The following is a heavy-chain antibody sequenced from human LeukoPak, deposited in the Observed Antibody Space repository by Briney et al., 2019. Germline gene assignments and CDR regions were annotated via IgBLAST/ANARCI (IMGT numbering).Heavy chain of an antibody. CDR3: ARGPPPPWDLLGGVGRVTFYFDY. V-gene: IGHV4-61*01. D-gene: IGHD1-26*01. CDR2: IYYSGST. CDR1: GGSISSSSYY. J-gene: IGHJ4*02. Sequence: TSETLSLTCTVSGGSISSSSYYWSWIRQPPGKGLEWIGYIYYSGSTNYNPSLKSRVTISVDTSKNQCSLKLSSVTAADTAVYYCARGPPPPWDLLGGVGRVTFYFDYWGQGTLVTVSS.